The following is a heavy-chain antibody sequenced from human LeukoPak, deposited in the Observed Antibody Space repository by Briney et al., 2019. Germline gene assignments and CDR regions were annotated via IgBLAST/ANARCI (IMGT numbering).Heavy chain of an antibody. CDR3: AKGDYSGSYYFDY. V-gene: IGHV3-23*01. J-gene: IGHJ4*02. D-gene: IGHD1-26*01. Sequence: PGGSLGLSCAVSGFIFSSYGMSWVRQAPGKGLEWVSVSGSGGSTYYADSVKGRFTISRDNSKNTLYLQMNSLRAEDTAVYYCAKGDYSGSYYFDYWGQGTLVTVSS. CDR2: SGSGGST. CDR1: GFIFSSYG.